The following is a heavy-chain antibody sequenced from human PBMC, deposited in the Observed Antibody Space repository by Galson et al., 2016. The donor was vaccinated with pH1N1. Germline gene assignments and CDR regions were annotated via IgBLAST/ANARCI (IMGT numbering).Heavy chain of an antibody. D-gene: IGHD6-19*01. CDR1: GFKFDNYA. CDR2: ISGSGGRT. CDR3: AKDRYSSGQFFDS. V-gene: IGHV3-23*01. J-gene: IGHJ4*02. Sequence: SLRLSCAASGFKFDNYAMTWVRRAPGKGLQWVSAISGSGGRTYYADSVKDRFTISRDNSKKTLSLQITSLRVEDTAVYYCAKDRYSSGQFFDSWGRGILVTVSS.